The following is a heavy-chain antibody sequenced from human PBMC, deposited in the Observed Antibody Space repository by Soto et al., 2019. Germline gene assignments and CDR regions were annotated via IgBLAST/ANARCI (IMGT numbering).Heavy chain of an antibody. Sequence: ASETLSLTCTVSGGSIDYYRWSWIRQPPGKGLEWIGDISDSGSTNYNLSLRSRVTILVDTSKNQFSLKLNSVTAADTAVYYCARDSTSWFPYYGIDVWGQGTTVTVSS. CDR1: GGSIDYYR. J-gene: IGHJ6*02. D-gene: IGHD6-13*01. CDR3: ARDSTSWFPYYGIDV. CDR2: ISDSGST. V-gene: IGHV4-59*01.